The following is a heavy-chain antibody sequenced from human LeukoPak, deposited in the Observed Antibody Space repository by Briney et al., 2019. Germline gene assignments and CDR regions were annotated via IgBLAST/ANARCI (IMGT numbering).Heavy chain of an antibody. V-gene: IGHV4-34*01. Sequence: PSETLSLTCAVYGGSFSGYYWSWIRQPPGKGLEWIGGINHSGSTNYNPSLKSRVTISVDTSKNQFSLKLSSVTAADTAVYYCARGRSRRQQLVGYYYYYMDVWGKGTTVTVSS. CDR1: GGSFSGYY. CDR2: INHSGST. D-gene: IGHD6-13*01. CDR3: ARGRSRRQQLVGYYYYYMDV. J-gene: IGHJ6*03.